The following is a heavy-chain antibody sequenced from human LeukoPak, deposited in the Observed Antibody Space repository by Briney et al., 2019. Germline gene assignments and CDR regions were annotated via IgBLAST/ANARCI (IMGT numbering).Heavy chain of an antibody. V-gene: IGHV1-46*01. CDR3: ARDSSQVRGGAGVDY. J-gene: IGHJ4*02. Sequence: ASVKVSCKASGYTFTSYFMHWVRQAPGQGLEWMGIINPSGGGTTYAQKFQGRVTMTRDTSTSTVYMELSSLRSEDTALYYCARDSSQVRGGAGVDYWGQGTLVTVSS. CDR2: INPSGGGT. D-gene: IGHD3-10*01. CDR1: GYTFTSYF.